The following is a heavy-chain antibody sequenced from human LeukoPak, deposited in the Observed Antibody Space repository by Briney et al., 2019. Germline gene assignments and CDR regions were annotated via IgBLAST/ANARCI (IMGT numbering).Heavy chain of an antibody. J-gene: IGHJ4*02. V-gene: IGHV3-53*01. Sequence: GGSLRLSCAASGFTVSSDYMSWVRQAPGKGLEWVSVIYSGGSAFYADPVKGRFTISRDNSKNTLHLQMNSLRVEDTAIYYCARGTIARLGPFDCWGQGTLVIVSS. CDR3: ARGTIARLGPFDC. D-gene: IGHD6-6*01. CDR1: GFTVSSDY. CDR2: IYSGGSA.